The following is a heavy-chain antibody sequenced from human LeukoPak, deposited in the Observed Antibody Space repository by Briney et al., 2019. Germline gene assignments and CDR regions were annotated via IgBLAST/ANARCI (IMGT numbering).Heavy chain of an antibody. D-gene: IGHD6-13*01. CDR2: IYPGDSDT. V-gene: IGHV5-51*01. CDR3: ARVGSSSWRDAFDI. Sequence: GESLKISCKGSGYIFTNFWIGWVRQMPGKGLEWMGIIYPGDSDTKYSPSFQGQVTISADKSISTAYLQWSSLKASDTAMYYCARVGSSSWRDAFDIWGQGTMVTVSS. CDR1: GYIFTNFW. J-gene: IGHJ3*02.